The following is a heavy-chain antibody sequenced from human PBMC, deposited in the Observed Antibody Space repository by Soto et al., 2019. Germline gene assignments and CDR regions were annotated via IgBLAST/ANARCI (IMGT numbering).Heavy chain of an antibody. Sequence: SESLSLTCAVYGGSFSGYHWSWIRQPPGKGLEWIGEINHSGSTNYNPSLKSRVTISVDTSKNQFSLKLSSVTAADTAVYYCARAHGNYYDFWSGYYTAHYYYYYMDVWGKGTTVNVSS. CDR1: GGSFSGYH. V-gene: IGHV4-34*01. J-gene: IGHJ6*03. D-gene: IGHD3-3*01. CDR3: ARAHGNYYDFWSGYYTAHYYYYYMDV. CDR2: INHSGST.